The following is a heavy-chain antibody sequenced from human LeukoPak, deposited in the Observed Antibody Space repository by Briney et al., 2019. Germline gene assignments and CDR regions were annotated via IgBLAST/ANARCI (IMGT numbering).Heavy chain of an antibody. D-gene: IGHD2-21*02. V-gene: IGHV4-31*03. J-gene: IGHJ5*02. Sequence: PSQTLSLTCTVSGGSISSGGYYWSWIRQHPGKGLEWIGYIYYSGSTYYNPSLKSRVTISVDTSKNQFSLKLSSVTAADTAVYYCARHGGAYCGGDCYLRWWFDPWGQGTLVTVSS. CDR1: GGSISSGGYY. CDR3: ARHGGAYCGGDCYLRWWFDP. CDR2: IYYSGST.